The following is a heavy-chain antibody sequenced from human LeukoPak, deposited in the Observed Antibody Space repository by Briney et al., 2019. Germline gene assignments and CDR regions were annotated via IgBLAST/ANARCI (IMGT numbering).Heavy chain of an antibody. CDR1: GFTFSSYA. J-gene: IGHJ4*02. V-gene: IGHV3-30-3*01. CDR3: ASLDQLVGGY. CDR2: ISYDGSNK. Sequence: GGSLRLSCAASGFTFSSYAMHWVRQAPGKGLEWVAVISYDGSNKYYADSVKGRFTISRDNSKNTLYLQMSSLTAEDTAVYFCASLDQLVGGYWGQGTLVTVSS. D-gene: IGHD1-1*01.